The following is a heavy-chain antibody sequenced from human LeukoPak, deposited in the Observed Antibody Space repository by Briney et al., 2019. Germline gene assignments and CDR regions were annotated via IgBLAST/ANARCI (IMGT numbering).Heavy chain of an antibody. CDR2: ISYDGSNK. CDR3: AKPLTGVSSDYFDY. V-gene: IGHV3-30*18. CDR1: GFTFSSYG. Sequence: PGGSLRLSCAASGFTFSSYGIHWVRQAPGKGLEWVAVISYDGSNKYYADSVKGRFTISRDNSKNTVYLQMNRLRPEDTAVYYCAKPLTGVSSDYFDYWGQGTLVTVSS. D-gene: IGHD7-27*01. J-gene: IGHJ4*02.